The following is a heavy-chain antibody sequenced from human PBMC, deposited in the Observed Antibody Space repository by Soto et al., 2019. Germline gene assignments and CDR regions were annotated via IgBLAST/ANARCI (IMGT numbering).Heavy chain of an antibody. CDR1: GYTFTSYG. V-gene: IGHV1-18*04. Sequence: ASVKVSCKASGYTFTSYGISWVRQAPGQGLEWMGWISAYNGNTNYAQKLQGRVTMTTDTSTSTAYMELRSLRSDDTAVYYCARVCPGLIGIAVAGNNWFDPWGQGTLVTVSS. CDR2: ISAYNGNT. D-gene: IGHD6-19*01. CDR3: ARVCPGLIGIAVAGNNWFDP. J-gene: IGHJ5*02.